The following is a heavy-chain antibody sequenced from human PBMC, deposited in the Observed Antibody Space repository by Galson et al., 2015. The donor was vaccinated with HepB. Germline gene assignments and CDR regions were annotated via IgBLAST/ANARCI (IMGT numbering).Heavy chain of an antibody. Sequence: LSLTCTVSGGSISSYYWSWIRQPPGKGLEWIGYIYYSGSTNYDPSLKSRVTISVDTSKNQFSLKLSSVTAADTAVYYCARDSAGIAVAGTAETAYYYYGMDVWGQGTTVTVSS. J-gene: IGHJ6*02. CDR2: IYYSGST. V-gene: IGHV4-59*01. D-gene: IGHD6-19*01. CDR1: GGSISSYY. CDR3: ARDSAGIAVAGTAETAYYYYGMDV.